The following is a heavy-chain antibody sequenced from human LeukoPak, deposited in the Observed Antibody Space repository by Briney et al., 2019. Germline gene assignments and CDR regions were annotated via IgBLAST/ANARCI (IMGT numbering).Heavy chain of an antibody. CDR2: IYYSGST. Sequence: SETLSLTCTVSGGSISSSSYYWGWIRRPPGKGLEWIGSIYYSGSTYYNPSLKSRVTISVDTSKNQFSLKLSSVTAADTAVYYCARSAYFDVWGQGTTVTVSS. V-gene: IGHV4-39*01. J-gene: IGHJ6*02. D-gene: IGHD2-21*01. CDR3: ARSAYFDV. CDR1: GGSISSSSYY.